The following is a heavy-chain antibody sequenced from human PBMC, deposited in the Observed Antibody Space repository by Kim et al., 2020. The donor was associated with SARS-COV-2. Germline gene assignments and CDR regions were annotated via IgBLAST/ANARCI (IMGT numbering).Heavy chain of an antibody. CDR3: ANVQPLVY. V-gene: IGHV4-31*03. Sequence: SETLSLTCSVSGGSIRSGGKFWTWLRQHPAKGLEWIGYISYSGNSHYSPSLSSRVSISLQTSDNQFSLKLTSVTAATTAVYYVANVQPLVYWCHGILVTV. CDR1: GGSIRSGGKF. CDR2: ISYSGNS. D-gene: IGHD2-2*01. J-gene: IGHJ4*01.